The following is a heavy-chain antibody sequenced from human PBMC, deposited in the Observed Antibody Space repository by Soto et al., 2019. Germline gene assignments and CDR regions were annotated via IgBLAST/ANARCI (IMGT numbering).Heavy chain of an antibody. D-gene: IGHD1-7*01. V-gene: IGHV3-48*01. J-gene: IGHJ4*02. CDR2: ISSSSSTI. CDR3: ARSLELAY. Sequence: HPGGSLRLSCAASGFTFSSYSMNWVRQAPGKGLEWVSYISSSSSTIYYADTVKGRFTISRDNAKNSLYLQMNSLRAEDTAVYYCARSLELAYWGQGTLVTVSS. CDR1: GFTFSSYS.